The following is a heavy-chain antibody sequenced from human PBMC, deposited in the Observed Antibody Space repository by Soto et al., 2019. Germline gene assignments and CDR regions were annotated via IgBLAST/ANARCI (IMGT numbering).Heavy chain of an antibody. CDR1: GYTFANSW. CDR3: ARRGGYSYGRNWFDP. V-gene: IGHV5-51*01. J-gene: IGHJ5*02. D-gene: IGHD5-18*01. Sequence: ESLKISCQGSGYTFANSWLAWVRQMPGKGLEWLGNIFPGDSDTKYSPSFQGQVTISADKSISTAYLQWSSLKASDTAMYYCARRGGYSYGRNWFDPWGQGTLVTVSS. CDR2: IFPGDSDT.